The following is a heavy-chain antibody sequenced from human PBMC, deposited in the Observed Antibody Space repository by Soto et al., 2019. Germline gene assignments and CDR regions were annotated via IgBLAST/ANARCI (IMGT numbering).Heavy chain of an antibody. CDR2: INHSGST. J-gene: IGHJ5*02. Sequence: SETLSLTCAVYGGSFSGYYWSWIRQPPGKGLEWIGEINHSGSTNYNPSLKSRVTISVDTSKNPFSLKLSSLTAADTAVYYCARGQDDYVWGSYRYTSLWFDPWGQGTLVTVSS. V-gene: IGHV4-34*01. CDR3: ARGQDDYVWGSYRYTSLWFDP. CDR1: GGSFSGYY. D-gene: IGHD3-16*02.